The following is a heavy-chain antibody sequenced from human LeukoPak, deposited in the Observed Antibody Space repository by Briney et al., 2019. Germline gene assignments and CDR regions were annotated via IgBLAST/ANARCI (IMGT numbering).Heavy chain of an antibody. V-gene: IGHV3-30*18. CDR3: ANGEVVPAAAPPYYYYGMDA. D-gene: IGHD2-2*01. CDR2: ISYDGSNK. J-gene: IGHJ6*02. Sequence: GGSLRLSCAASGFTFSSHGMHWVRQAPGKGLEWVAVISYDGSNKYYADSVKGRFTISRDNSKNTLYLQMNSLRAEDTAVYYCANGEVVPAAAPPYYYYGMDAWGQGTTVTVSS. CDR1: GFTFSSHG.